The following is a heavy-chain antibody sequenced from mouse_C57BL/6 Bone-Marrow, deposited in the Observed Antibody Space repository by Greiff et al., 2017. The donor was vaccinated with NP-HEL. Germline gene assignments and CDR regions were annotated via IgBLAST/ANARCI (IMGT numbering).Heavy chain of an antibody. V-gene: IGHV10-3*01. D-gene: IGHD1-1*01. CDR2: IRSKSSNYAT. J-gene: IGHJ1*03. CDR3: VRDLGIITTVVAEGYFDV. CDR1: GFTFNTYA. Sequence: DVHLVESGGGLVQPKGSLKLSCAASGFTFNTYAMHWVRQAPGKGLEWVARIRSKSSNYATYYADSVKDRFTISRDDSQSMLYLQMNNLKTEDTAMYYCVRDLGIITTVVAEGYFDVWGTGTTVTVSS.